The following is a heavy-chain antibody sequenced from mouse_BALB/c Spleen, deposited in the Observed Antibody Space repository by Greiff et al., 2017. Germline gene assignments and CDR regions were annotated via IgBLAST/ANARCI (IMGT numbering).Heavy chain of an antibody. CDR2: IDPANGNT. J-gene: IGHJ4*01. CDR3: ARGGYYGDYAMDY. D-gene: IGHD1-1*01. CDR1: GFNIKDTY. V-gene: IGHV14-3*02. Sequence: VQLKQSGAELVKPGASVKLSCTASGFNIKDTYMHWVKQRPEQGLEWIGRIDPANGNTKYDPKFQGKATITADTSSNTAYLQLSSLTSEDTAVAYCARGGYYGDYAMDYWGQGTSVTVSS.